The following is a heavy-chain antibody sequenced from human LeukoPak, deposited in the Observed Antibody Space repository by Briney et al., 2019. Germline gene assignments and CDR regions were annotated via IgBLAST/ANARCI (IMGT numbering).Heavy chain of an antibody. D-gene: IGHD6-19*01. CDR1: GGSISSSNW. V-gene: IGHV4-4*02. CDR3: ASSIAVAGTGAIADY. CDR2: IYHSGST. Sequence: SETLSLTCAVSGGSISSSNWWSWVRQPPGKGLEWMGEIYHSGSTNYNPSLKSRVTISVDKSKNQFSLKLSSVTAADTAVYYCASSIAVAGTGAIADYWGQGTLVTVSS. J-gene: IGHJ4*02.